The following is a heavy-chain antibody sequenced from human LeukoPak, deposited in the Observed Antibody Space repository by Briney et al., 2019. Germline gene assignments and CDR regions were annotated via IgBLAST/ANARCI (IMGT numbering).Heavy chain of an antibody. J-gene: IGHJ4*02. Sequence: GGSLRLSCAASGFTFSSYGMHWVRQAPGKGLEWVAVIWHDGGNKYYADSVRGRFTISRDNSKNTLYLQMNSLRAEDTAVYYCEKTYGSGSIPSYYFDYWGQGTLVTVSS. CDR2: IWHDGGNK. CDR3: EKTYGSGSIPSYYFDY. V-gene: IGHV3-33*06. D-gene: IGHD3-10*01. CDR1: GFTFSSYG.